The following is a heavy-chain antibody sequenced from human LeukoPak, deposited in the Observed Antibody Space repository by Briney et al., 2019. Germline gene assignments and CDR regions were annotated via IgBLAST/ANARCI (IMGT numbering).Heavy chain of an antibody. CDR3: ARSRRVLVPAALNSADDYYYYMDV. Sequence: GASVKVSCKASGYTFTSHAMNWVRQAPGQGLEWMGWINTNTGNPTYAQGFTGRFVFSLDTSVSTAYLQISSLKAEDTAIYYCARSRRVLVPAALNSADDYYYYMDVWGRGTTVTVSS. J-gene: IGHJ6*03. D-gene: IGHD2-15*01. CDR1: GYTFTSHA. CDR2: INTNTGNP. V-gene: IGHV7-4-1*02.